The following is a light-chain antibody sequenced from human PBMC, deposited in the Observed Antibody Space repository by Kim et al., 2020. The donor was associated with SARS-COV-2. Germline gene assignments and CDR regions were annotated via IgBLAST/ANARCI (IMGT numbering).Light chain of an antibody. CDR3: QVWDSNTHVV. J-gene: IGLJ2*01. CDR1: DIGSKS. Sequence: SYELTQPPSVSVAPGRTARITCGGDDIGSKSVHWYQQKPGQAPLLVISYDSDRPSGIPDRFPGSNSGNTATLTINRVEAGDEADYHCQVWDSNTHVVFGG. V-gene: IGLV3-21*04. CDR2: YDS.